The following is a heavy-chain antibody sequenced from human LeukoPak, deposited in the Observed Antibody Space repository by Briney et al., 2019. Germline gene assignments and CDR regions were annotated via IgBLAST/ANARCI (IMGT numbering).Heavy chain of an antibody. D-gene: IGHD3-10*01. CDR2: IKQDGSEK. Sequence: GGSLRLSCAASGFTFSSYWMSWVRQAPGKGLEWVANIKQDGSEKYYVDSVKGRFTISRDNAKNSLYLQMNSLRAEDTAVYYCAKDTDYYGSGSQHHWGQGTLVTVSS. J-gene: IGHJ4*02. CDR1: GFTFSSYW. V-gene: IGHV3-7*03. CDR3: AKDTDYYGSGSQHH.